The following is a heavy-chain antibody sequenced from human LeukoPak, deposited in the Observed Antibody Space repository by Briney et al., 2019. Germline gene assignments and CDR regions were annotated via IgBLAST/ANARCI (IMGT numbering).Heavy chain of an antibody. CDR2: IYYSGST. CDR1: GGSISSYY. J-gene: IGHJ4*02. V-gene: IGHV4-59*12. CDR3: AREGYGDYYKRGGYFDY. Sequence: SETLSLTCTVSGGSISSYYWSWIRQPPGKGLEWIGYIYYSGSTYYNPSLKSRVTISVDTSKNQFSLKLSSVTAADTAVYYCAREGYGDYYKRGGYFDYWGQGTLVTVSS. D-gene: IGHD4-17*01.